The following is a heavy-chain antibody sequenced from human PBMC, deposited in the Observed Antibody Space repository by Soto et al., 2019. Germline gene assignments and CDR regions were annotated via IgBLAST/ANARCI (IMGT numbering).Heavy chain of an antibody. CDR1: GGSFSGYY. CDR3: ARGHVVPAARGARFGY. V-gene: IGHV4-34*01. J-gene: IGHJ4*02. D-gene: IGHD2-2*01. CDR2: INHSGST. Sequence: SETLSLTCAVYGGSFSGYYWSWIRQPPGKGLEWIGEINHSGSTNYNPSLKSRVTISVDTSKNQFSLKLSSVTAADTAVYYCARGHVVPAARGARFGYWGQGTLVTVSS.